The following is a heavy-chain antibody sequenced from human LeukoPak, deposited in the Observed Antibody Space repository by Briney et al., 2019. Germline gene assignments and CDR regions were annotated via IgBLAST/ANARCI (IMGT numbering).Heavy chain of an antibody. D-gene: IGHD2/OR15-2a*01. V-gene: IGHV4-59*01. CDR2: IYHTGIT. CDR1: GGSFSGYY. CDR3: TRETSLYGAFEM. J-gene: IGHJ3*02. Sequence: SETLSLTCAVYGGSFSGYYWSWIRQPPGKGLEWIGYIYHTGITNYIPSLRSRVTISLDRSRNQLSLNLTSVTAADTAVYYCTRETSLYGAFEMWGQGTTVTVSS.